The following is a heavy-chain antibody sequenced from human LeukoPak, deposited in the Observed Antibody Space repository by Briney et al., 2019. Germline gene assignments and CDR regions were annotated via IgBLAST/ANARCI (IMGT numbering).Heavy chain of an antibody. J-gene: IGHJ3*02. CDR3: ASRIVVVTGWGAFDI. D-gene: IGHD2-21*01. Sequence: SETLSLTCTVSGGSISSYYWSWIRQPPGKGLEWIGSIYYSGSTYYNPSLKSRVTISVDTSKNQFSLKLSSVTAADTAVYYCASRIVVVTGWGAFDIWGQGTMVTVSS. CDR2: IYYSGST. CDR1: GGSISSYY. V-gene: IGHV4-39*07.